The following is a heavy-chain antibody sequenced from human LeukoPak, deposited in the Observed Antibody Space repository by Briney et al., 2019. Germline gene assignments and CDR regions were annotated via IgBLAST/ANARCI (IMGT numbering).Heavy chain of an antibody. Sequence: GGSLRLSCAASGFTFSSYGMHWVRQAQGKGLEGVAVISYDGSNKYYADSVKGRFTISRDNSKNTLYLQMNSLRAEDTAVYYCAKDLSSSWYNWFDPWGQGTLVTVSS. J-gene: IGHJ5*02. V-gene: IGHV3-30*18. CDR2: ISYDGSNK. D-gene: IGHD6-13*01. CDR3: AKDLSSSWYNWFDP. CDR1: GFTFSSYG.